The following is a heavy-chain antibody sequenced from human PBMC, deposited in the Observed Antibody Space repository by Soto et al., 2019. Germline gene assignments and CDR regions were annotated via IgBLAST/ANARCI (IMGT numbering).Heavy chain of an antibody. D-gene: IGHD2-15*01. J-gene: IGHJ4*02. CDR1: GGSISSSSYY. V-gene: IGHV4-39*01. Sequence: QLQLQESGPGLVKPSETLSLTCTVSGGSISSSSYYWGWIRQPPGKGLEWIGSIYYSGSTYYNLCHQTRLPISVDTPKNQFPLKLISVTAADPAVYFCASLPGYRSGDSCRIDYWGQGTLVTVSS. CDR2: IYYSGST. CDR3: ASLPGYRSGDSCRIDY.